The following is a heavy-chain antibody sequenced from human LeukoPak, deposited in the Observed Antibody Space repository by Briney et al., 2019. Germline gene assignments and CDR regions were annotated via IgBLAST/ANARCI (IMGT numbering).Heavy chain of an antibody. J-gene: IGHJ4*02. CDR3: AREISGSYDFDY. Sequence: GGSLRLSCAASGFTFTSYNMNWVRQAPGKGLEWVSSITSSSSYIYYADSVKGRFTISRDNAKNSLYLQMNSLRAEDTAVYYCAREISGSYDFDYWGQGTLVTVSS. D-gene: IGHD1-26*01. CDR2: ITSSSSYI. CDR1: GFTFTSYN. V-gene: IGHV3-21*01.